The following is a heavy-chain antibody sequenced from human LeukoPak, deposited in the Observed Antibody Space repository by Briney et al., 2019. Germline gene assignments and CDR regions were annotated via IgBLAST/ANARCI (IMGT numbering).Heavy chain of an antibody. J-gene: IGHJ4*02. CDR3: ARAYQRLGELSLPDY. V-gene: IGHV7-4-1*02. CDR2: IHPNTGNP. D-gene: IGHD3-16*02. CDR1: GYTFTNYA. Sequence: GASVKVSCKASGYTFTNYAMNWVRQAPGQGLEWMGWIHPNTGNPTYAQGFTGRFVFSLDTSVSTTYPQISSLKAEDTAVYYCARAYQRLGELSLPDYWGQGTLVTVSS.